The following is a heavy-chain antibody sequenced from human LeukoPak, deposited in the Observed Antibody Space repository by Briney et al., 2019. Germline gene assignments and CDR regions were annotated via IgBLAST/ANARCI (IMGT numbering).Heavy chain of an antibody. J-gene: IGHJ3*02. V-gene: IGHV3-23*01. CDR1: GFTFSRYA. CDR3: AKDYLDIVVVPAALDAFDI. CDR2: ISGSGGST. Sequence: GGSLRLSCAASGFTFSRYAMSWVRQAPGKGLEWVSVISGSGGSTYYADSVKGRFTISRDNSKNTLYLQMNSLRAEDTAVYYCAKDYLDIVVVPAALDAFDIWGQGTMGTVSS. D-gene: IGHD2-2*03.